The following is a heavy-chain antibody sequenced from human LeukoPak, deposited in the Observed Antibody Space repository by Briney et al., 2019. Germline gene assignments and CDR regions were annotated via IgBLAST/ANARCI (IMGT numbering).Heavy chain of an antibody. CDR3: AREESWSFDY. V-gene: IGHV3-30-3*01. CDR1: GFTFSSYA. D-gene: IGHD6-13*01. J-gene: IGHJ4*02. Sequence: GGSLRLSCAASGFTFSSYAMHWVRQAPGKGLEWVAGISYDGSKKYYADSVKGRFTISRDNSKNTLYLQMNSLRAEDTAVYYCAREESWSFDYWGQGTLVTVSS. CDR2: ISYDGSKK.